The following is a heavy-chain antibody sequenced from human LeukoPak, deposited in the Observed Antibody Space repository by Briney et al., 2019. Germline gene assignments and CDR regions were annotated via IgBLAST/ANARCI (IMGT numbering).Heavy chain of an antibody. CDR1: GFTFSNYA. Sequence: GGSLRLSCSASGFTFSNYAIHWVRQAPGKGLEWVTVISSDGTNTYYADSVRGRFTISRDNSRGTLYLQMNSLRAEDTAVYYCGRDRTWSYYRDTDYWGQGTLVTVSS. CDR2: ISSDGTNT. J-gene: IGHJ4*02. V-gene: IGHV3-30*04. D-gene: IGHD3-10*01. CDR3: GRDRTWSYYRDTDY.